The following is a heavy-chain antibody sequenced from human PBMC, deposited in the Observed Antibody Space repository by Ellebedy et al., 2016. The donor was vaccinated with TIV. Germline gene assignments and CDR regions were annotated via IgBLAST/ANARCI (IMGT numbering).Heavy chain of an antibody. D-gene: IGHD4-17*01. V-gene: IGHV3-66*01. CDR1: GFTFSSYE. Sequence: GESLKISCAASGFTFSSYEMNWVRQAPGKGLEWVSVLYKDGKSNYTDSVNGRFTVSRDNSKNTLYLQMDSLRAEDTAVYYCARDPGGGGDYGDNWFDPWGRGTVVTVSS. CDR2: LYKDGKS. J-gene: IGHJ5*02. CDR3: ARDPGGGGDYGDNWFDP.